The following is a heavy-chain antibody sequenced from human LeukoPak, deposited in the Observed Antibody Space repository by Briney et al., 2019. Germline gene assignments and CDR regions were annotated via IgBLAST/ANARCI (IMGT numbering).Heavy chain of an antibody. V-gene: IGHV4-39*07. CDR1: GGFISSSSYY. CDR2: IYDSAST. Sequence: SETLSLTCTVSGGFISSSSYYWGWIRQPPGKGLEWIGSIYDSASTYYHPSLKSRVTIAVDTSKNQFSLKLSSVNAADTAVYYCARGYGGIYYYYMDVWGKGTTVTVSS. D-gene: IGHD3-16*01. J-gene: IGHJ6*03. CDR3: ARGYGGIYYYYMDV.